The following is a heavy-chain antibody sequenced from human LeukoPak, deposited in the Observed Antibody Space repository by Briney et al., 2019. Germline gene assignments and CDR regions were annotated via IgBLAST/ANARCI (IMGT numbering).Heavy chain of an antibody. CDR2: INHSGST. V-gene: IGHV4-34*01. D-gene: IGHD3-9*01. Sequence: SETLSLTCTVSGGSISSYYWSWIRQPPGKGLEWIGEINHSGSTNYNPSLKSRVTISVDTSKNQFSLKLSSVTAADTAVYYCARGWLRQYHNWFDPWGQGTLVTVSS. CDR1: GGSISSYY. J-gene: IGHJ5*02. CDR3: ARGWLRQYHNWFDP.